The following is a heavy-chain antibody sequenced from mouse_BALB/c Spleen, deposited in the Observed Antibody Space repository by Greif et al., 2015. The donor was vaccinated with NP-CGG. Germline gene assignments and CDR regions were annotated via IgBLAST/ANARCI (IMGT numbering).Heavy chain of an antibody. Sequence: QVQLQQSGAELMKPGASVKISCKATGYTFSSYWIEWVKQRPGHGLEWIGEILPGSGNTNYNEKFKGKATFTADTSSNTDYMQLSSLTSEDSAVYYCARWEGYDYDVSYWGQGTSVTVSS. V-gene: IGHV1-9*01. CDR2: ILPGSGNT. J-gene: IGHJ4*01. D-gene: IGHD2-4*01. CDR1: GYTFSSYW. CDR3: ARWEGYDYDVSY.